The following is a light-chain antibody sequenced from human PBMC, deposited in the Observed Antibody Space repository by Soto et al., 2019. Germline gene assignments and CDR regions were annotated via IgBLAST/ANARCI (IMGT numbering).Light chain of an antibody. CDR3: QYYGTSPKP. Sequence: EIVLTQSPGTLSLSPGERATLSCRASRSVSSSYLAWYQQKPGQAPRLLILGASSRATGIPDRFSGSGSGTDFTLTISRLEPEDFAVYYCQYYGTSPKPFGQGTKVDIK. CDR1: RSVSSSY. CDR2: GAS. J-gene: IGKJ1*01. V-gene: IGKV3-20*01.